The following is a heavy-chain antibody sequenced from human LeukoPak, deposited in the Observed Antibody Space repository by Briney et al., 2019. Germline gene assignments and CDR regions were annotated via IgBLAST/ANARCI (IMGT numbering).Heavy chain of an antibody. CDR2: IKHDGSEK. CDR3: ATRAESDQ. Sequence: GGSLRLSCVASGFTFSTYWMSWARQAPGKGLEWVANIKHDGSEKYYVDSVKGRFIISRDNAKNSLFLEMNSLRVEDTAVYYCATRAESDQWAQGTLVTVSS. D-gene: IGHD3-10*01. J-gene: IGHJ4*02. V-gene: IGHV3-7*01. CDR1: GFTFSTYW.